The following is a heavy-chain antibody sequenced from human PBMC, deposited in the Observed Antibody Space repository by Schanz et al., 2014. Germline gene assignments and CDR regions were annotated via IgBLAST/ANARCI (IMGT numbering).Heavy chain of an antibody. V-gene: IGHV3-33*01. Sequence: QAQLVESGGGVVQPGRSLRLSCVASGFTFISYDIHWVRQAPGKGLEWVAVIRYDGRNKNFVESVKGRFTISRDNSMNTLHLQMDGLRVEDTAVYYCARDGDFDYWGQGTLVTVSS. J-gene: IGHJ4*02. CDR1: GFTFISYD. CDR2: IRYDGRNK. CDR3: ARDGDFDY.